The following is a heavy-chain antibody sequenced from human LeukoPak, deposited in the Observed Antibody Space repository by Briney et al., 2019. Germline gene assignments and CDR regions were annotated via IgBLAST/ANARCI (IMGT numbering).Heavy chain of an antibody. Sequence: ASVKVSCKASGYTFTGYYMHWVRQAPGQGLEWMGWINPNSGGTNYAQKFQGRVTMTRDTSTSTVYMELSSLRSEDTAVYYCARGVVVTAAELNWFDPWGQGTLVTVSS. J-gene: IGHJ5*02. V-gene: IGHV1-2*02. D-gene: IGHD2-21*02. CDR2: INPNSGGT. CDR1: GYTFTGYY. CDR3: ARGVVVTAAELNWFDP.